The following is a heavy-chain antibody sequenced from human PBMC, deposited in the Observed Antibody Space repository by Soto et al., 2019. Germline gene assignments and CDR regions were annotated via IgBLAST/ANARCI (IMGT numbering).Heavy chain of an antibody. Sequence: SLNVSCKVSGYTLTELSMHWVLQAPGKGLEWMGGFDPEDGETIYAQKFQGRVTMTEDTSTDTAYMELSSLRSEDTAVYYCATGSSRITIFGVVTQPGYYCDGMSVCGQGTSVTGS. CDR2: FDPEDGET. J-gene: IGHJ6*02. V-gene: IGHV1-24*01. CDR1: GYTLTELS. CDR3: ATGSSRITIFGVVTQPGYYCDGMSV. D-gene: IGHD3-3*01.